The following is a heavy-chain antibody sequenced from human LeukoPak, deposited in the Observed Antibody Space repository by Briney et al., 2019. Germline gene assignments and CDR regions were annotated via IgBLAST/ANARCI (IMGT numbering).Heavy chain of an antibody. CDR1: GGTFSSYT. CDR3: ARGPIVVVPAAPDYYYMDV. J-gene: IGHJ6*03. Sequence: ASAKVSCKAYGGTFSSYTISWVRQAPGQGLEWMGRTIPILGIANYAQKFHGSVTITADKSTSTAYMELSSLRSEDTAVYYCARGPIVVVPAAPDYYYMDVWGKATTVTVPS. V-gene: IGHV1-69*02. CDR2: TIPILGIA. D-gene: IGHD2-2*01.